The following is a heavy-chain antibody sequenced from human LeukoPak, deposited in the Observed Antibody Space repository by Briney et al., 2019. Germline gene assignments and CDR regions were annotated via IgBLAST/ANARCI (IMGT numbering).Heavy chain of an antibody. J-gene: IGHJ4*02. CDR1: GFTFDSYT. V-gene: IGHV3-21*01. CDR2: ISSGSSFI. Sequence: GGSLRLSCAASGFTFDSYTMNWVRQAPGKGLEGGSSISSGSSFIYHADSVKGRFTISRDNAKNSLYLQMNSLRVEDTAVYYCARGHPRYCSSTSCLLYYFDSWGQGTLVTVSS. D-gene: IGHD2-2*01. CDR3: ARGHPRYCSSTSCLLYYFDS.